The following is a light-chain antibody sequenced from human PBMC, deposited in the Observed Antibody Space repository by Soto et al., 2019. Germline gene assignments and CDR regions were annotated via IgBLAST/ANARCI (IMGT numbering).Light chain of an antibody. CDR1: QSVGGY. V-gene: IGKV3-11*01. J-gene: IGKJ1*01. Sequence: EIVLTQSPATLSLSPGERATLSCRASQSVGGYLAWFQQKPGQAPRLLIYDASKRATGIPARFSGSGFGTDYTLTISSLEPEDFAVYYCQQRSKWRTFGQGTKVDIK. CDR3: QQRSKWRT. CDR2: DAS.